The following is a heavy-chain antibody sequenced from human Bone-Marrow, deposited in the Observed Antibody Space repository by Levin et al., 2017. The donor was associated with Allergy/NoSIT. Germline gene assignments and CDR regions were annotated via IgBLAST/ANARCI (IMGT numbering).Heavy chain of an antibody. D-gene: IGHD6-6*01. CDR3: ARGKRQGRRYSSSGFNWFDP. J-gene: IGHJ5*02. CDR2: INHSGST. CDR1: GGSFSGYY. Sequence: SETLSLTCAVYGGSFSGYYWSWIRQPPGKGLEWIGEINHSGSTNYNPSLKSRVTISVDTSKNQFSLKLSSVTAADTAVYYCARGKRQGRRYSSSGFNWFDPWGQGTLVTVSS. V-gene: IGHV4-34*01.